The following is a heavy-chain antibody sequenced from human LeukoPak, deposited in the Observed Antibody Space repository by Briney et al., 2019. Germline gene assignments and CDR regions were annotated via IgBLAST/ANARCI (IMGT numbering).Heavy chain of an antibody. Sequence: GGLLRLSCAASGFTFSSYEMNWVRQAPGKGLEWVSYISSSGGTIYYPDSVKGRFTISRDNAKNSMYLQMNSLRAEDTAVYYCVRTCDAVTGAFDIWGQGTMVSVSS. CDR1: GFTFSSYE. CDR3: VRTCDAVTGAFDI. D-gene: IGHD2-21*01. J-gene: IGHJ3*02. CDR2: ISSSGGTI. V-gene: IGHV3-48*03.